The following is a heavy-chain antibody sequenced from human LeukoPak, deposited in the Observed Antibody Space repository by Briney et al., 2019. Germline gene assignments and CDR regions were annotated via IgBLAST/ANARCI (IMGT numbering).Heavy chain of an antibody. CDR3: ARPNWNHNAFDI. V-gene: IGHV1-8*01. Sequence: ASVQVSCQASGYTFTSYEINWVRPATGQGLAWMGWMKPNSGNTGYAQKFQGRVTMTRNTSISTVYMELSSLRSEDTAVYYCARPNWNHNAFDIWGQGTMVTVSS. D-gene: IGHD1-1*01. CDR1: GYTFTSYE. CDR2: MKPNSGNT. J-gene: IGHJ3*02.